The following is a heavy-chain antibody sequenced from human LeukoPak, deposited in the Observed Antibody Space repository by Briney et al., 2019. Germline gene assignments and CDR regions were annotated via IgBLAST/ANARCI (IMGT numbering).Heavy chain of an antibody. J-gene: IGHJ5*02. Sequence: GASVKVSCKASGYTFTKYYIHWVRQAPGQGLEWMGVINPSGGRTTYAQKFQGRVTMTRDTSTSTVYMELSSLRSEDTAVYYCARDRLKLAARLNWFDPWGQGTLVTVSS. CDR2: INPSGGRT. D-gene: IGHD6-6*01. CDR3: ARDRLKLAARLNWFDP. V-gene: IGHV1-46*01. CDR1: GYTFTKYY.